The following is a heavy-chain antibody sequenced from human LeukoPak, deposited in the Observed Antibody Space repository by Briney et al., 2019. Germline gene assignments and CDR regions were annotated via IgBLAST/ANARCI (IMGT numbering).Heavy chain of an antibody. D-gene: IGHD3-10*01. V-gene: IGHV3-23*01. CDR3: AKGTTRYYYGLF. CDR1: GFTFSSYA. J-gene: IGHJ4*02. CDR2: ISVTGSST. Sequence: QSGGSLRLSCAASGFTFSSYAMSWVRQAPGKGLEWVSGISVTGSSTYYADSVKGRFTISRDNSKNTLYLQMNSLRAEDTAVYHCAKGTTRYYYGLFWGQGTQVTVSS.